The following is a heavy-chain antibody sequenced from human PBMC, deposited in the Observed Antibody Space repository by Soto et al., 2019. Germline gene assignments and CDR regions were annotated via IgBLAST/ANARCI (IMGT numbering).Heavy chain of an antibody. Sequence: SETLSLTCTVSGCSISSGDYYWSWIRQPPGKGLEWIGYIYYSGSTYYNPSLKSRVTISVDTSKNQFSLKLSSVTATDTAVYYCARYCSGGSCYNYYGMDVWGQGTTVTVSS. CDR3: ARYCSGGSCYNYYGMDV. CDR2: IYYSGST. V-gene: IGHV4-30-4*01. CDR1: GCSISSGDYY. D-gene: IGHD2-15*01. J-gene: IGHJ6*02.